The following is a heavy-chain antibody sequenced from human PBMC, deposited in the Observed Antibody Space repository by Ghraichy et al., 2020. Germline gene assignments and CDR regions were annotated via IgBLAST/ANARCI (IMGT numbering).Heavy chain of an antibody. CDR2: ISSSGSTI. CDR1: GFTFSSYE. CDR3: AREGGIAVAGTGIYYYYGMDV. D-gene: IGHD6-19*01. Sequence: LNISCAASGFTFSSYEMNWVRQAPGKGLEWVSYISSSGSTIYYADSVKGRFTISRDNAKNSLYLQMNSLRAEDTAVYYCAREGGIAVAGTGIYYYYGMDVWGQGTTVTVSS. J-gene: IGHJ6*02. V-gene: IGHV3-48*03.